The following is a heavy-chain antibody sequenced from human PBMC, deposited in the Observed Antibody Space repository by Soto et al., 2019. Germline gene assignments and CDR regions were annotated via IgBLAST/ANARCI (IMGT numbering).Heavy chain of an antibody. Sequence: QVQLQESGPGLVKPSGTLSLTCAVSGGSISSSNWWSWVRQPPGKGLEWIGEIYHSGSTNYNPSLKRPLPKSVDKSKSQFSLKLSSVTAADTAVYYCARDAELVLGARLYDYWGQGTLVTVSS. CDR1: GGSISSSNW. D-gene: IGHD1-26*01. CDR3: ARDAELVLGARLYDY. V-gene: IGHV4-4*02. CDR2: IYHSGST. J-gene: IGHJ4*02.